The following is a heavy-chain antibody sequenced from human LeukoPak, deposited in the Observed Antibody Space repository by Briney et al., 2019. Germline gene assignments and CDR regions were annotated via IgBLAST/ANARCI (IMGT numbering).Heavy chain of an antibody. J-gene: IGHJ1*01. CDR3: ARGYCSGGGCYTAEYLPH. V-gene: IGHV1-8*02. CDR1: GYTFTNFE. D-gene: IGHD2-15*01. Sequence: GAPVKVSCKASGYTFTNFEINWVRQVAGQGLEWMGWMRPNSGETVNVQKFQGRVTMTRDISTSTAYMELTGLRSDDTAVYFSARGYCSGGGCYTAEYLPHWGQGTLVTVSS. CDR2: MRPNSGET.